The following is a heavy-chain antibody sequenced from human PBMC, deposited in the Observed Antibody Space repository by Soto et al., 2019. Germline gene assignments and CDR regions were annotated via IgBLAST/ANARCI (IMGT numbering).Heavy chain of an antibody. CDR3: AKAFQDIVVVVAATQFYYYGMDV. J-gene: IGHJ6*02. V-gene: IGHV3-30*18. Sequence: GGSLRLSRAASGFTFSSYGMHWVRQAPGKGLEWVAVISYDGSNKYYADSVKGRFTISRDNSKNTLYLQMNSLRAEDTAVYYCAKAFQDIVVVVAATQFYYYGMDVWGQGTTVTVSS. CDR2: ISYDGSNK. CDR1: GFTFSSYG. D-gene: IGHD2-15*01.